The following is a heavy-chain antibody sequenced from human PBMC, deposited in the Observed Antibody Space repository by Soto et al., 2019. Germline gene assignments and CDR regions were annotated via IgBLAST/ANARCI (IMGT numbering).Heavy chain of an antibody. Sequence: QLQLHESGPRLVNPSETLSLTCNVSGDSIRTYYWSWIRQPPGKGLQWIGYVFYRGGTAYNPSLKSRVTISLDMSKKQFSLNLNSVTAADTAAYYCARGQLVEKVIDYWGQGTMVTFSS. V-gene: IGHV4-59*01. CDR2: VFYRGGT. CDR3: ARGQLVEKVIDY. D-gene: IGHD1-1*01. CDR1: GDSIRTYY. J-gene: IGHJ4*02.